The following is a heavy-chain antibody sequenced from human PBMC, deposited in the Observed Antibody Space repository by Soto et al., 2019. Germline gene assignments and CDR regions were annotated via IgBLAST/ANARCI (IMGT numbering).Heavy chain of an antibody. Sequence: ASVKVSCKASGYTFTSYDINWVRLATGQRLEWMGWMNPNSGNTAYAQKFQGRVTITRDMSTSTAYMELSSLRSEDTAVYYCAADPTYYDILTGHDAFDIWGQGTMVTVSS. J-gene: IGHJ3*02. CDR3: AADPTYYDILTGHDAFDI. CDR1: GYTFTSYD. CDR2: MNPNSGNT. V-gene: IGHV1-8*01. D-gene: IGHD3-9*01.